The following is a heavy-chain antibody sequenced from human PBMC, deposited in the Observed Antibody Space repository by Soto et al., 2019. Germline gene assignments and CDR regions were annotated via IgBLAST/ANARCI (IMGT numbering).Heavy chain of an antibody. CDR2: IHYSGTT. D-gene: IGHD2-21*01. Sequence: QVQLQESGPGLVKPSQTLSLTCTVSGDSITTGDYYWSWTRQPPGKGLEWLGYIHYSGTTYYNPSLKSRVSISIDTSKNQFSLNLASVTAADTVVYYSARWKQSQGYSPYNWFDPWGQGSLVTVSS. CDR3: ARWKQSQGYSPYNWFDP. CDR1: GDSITTGDYY. V-gene: IGHV4-30-4*01. J-gene: IGHJ5*02.